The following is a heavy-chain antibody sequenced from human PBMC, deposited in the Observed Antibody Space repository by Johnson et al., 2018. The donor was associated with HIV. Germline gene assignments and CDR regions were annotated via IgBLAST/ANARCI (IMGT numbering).Heavy chain of an antibody. Sequence: VQLVESGGGVVRPGGSLRLSCAASGFTFDDYGMSWVRQAPGTGLEWISYISGSGFDTFYADSVKGPFTSSRENAKKSPYLQMSSLKAEDTAVYYCARAPYNWNAGLFGAFDMWGRGTKVTVSS. J-gene: IGHJ3*02. V-gene: IGHV3-20*04. CDR2: ISGSGFDT. CDR3: ARAPYNWNAGLFGAFDM. CDR1: GFTFDDYG. D-gene: IGHD1-20*01.